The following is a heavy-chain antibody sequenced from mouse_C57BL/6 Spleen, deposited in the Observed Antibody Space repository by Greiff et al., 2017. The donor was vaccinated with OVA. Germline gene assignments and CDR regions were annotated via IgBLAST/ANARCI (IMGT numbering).Heavy chain of an antibody. J-gene: IGHJ4*01. CDR1: GFSLTSYG. Sequence: QVQLKQSGPGLVAPSQSLSITCTVSGFSLTSYGVHWVRQPPGKGLEWLVVIWSDGSTTYNSALKSRLSISKDNSKSQVFLKRNSLQTDDTAMYYCARHHRRYYAMDYWGQGTSVTVSS. CDR3: ARHHRRYYAMDY. V-gene: IGHV2-6-1*01. CDR2: IWSDGST. D-gene: IGHD3-1*01.